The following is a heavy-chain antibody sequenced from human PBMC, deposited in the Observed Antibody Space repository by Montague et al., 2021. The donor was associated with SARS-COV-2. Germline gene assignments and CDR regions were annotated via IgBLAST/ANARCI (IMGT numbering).Heavy chain of an antibody. CDR3: ARRGRGSDILTGYRAGFDS. CDR2: SYSGTT. Sequence: SYSGTTYYNPSLKSRVTISVDTSKTQFSLKLGSVTATDTAVYYCARRGRGSDILTGYRAGFDSGGRGTMVTVAS. V-gene: IGHV4-39*01. D-gene: IGHD3-9*01. J-gene: IGHJ3*02.